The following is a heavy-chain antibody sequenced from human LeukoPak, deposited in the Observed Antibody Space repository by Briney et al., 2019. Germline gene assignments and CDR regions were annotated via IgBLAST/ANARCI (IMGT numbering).Heavy chain of an antibody. J-gene: IGHJ4*02. V-gene: IGHV3-48*01. CDR3: ARDMGNVTGYYVDY. D-gene: IGHD3-9*01. CDR1: GFTFSSYS. Sequence: PGGSLRLSCAASGFTFSSYSMNWVRQAPGKGLEWVSYITGNSHTIYYADSVKGRFTISRDNAKNSLHLQMNSLRAEDTAVYYCARDMGNVTGYYVDYWGQGTLVTVSS. CDR2: ITGNSHTI.